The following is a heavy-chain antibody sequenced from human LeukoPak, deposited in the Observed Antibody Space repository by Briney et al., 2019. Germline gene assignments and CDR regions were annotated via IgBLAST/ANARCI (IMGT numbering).Heavy chain of an antibody. CDR3: ARNAPAITMVRGVIGYYYGMDV. CDR1: GFTCSSYS. CDR2: ISYDGSNK. D-gene: IGHD3-10*01. V-gene: IGHV3-30*04. Sequence: GEALILSCAGSGFTCSSYSMQWVGQAPGKGLEWVAVISYDGSNKYYADSVKGRFTISRDNSKNTLYLQMNSLRAEDTAVYYCARNAPAITMVRGVIGYYYGMDVWGKGTTVTVSP. J-gene: IGHJ6*04.